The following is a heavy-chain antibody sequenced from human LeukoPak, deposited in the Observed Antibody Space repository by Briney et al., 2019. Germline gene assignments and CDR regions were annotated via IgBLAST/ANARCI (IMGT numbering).Heavy chain of an antibody. J-gene: IGHJ4*02. V-gene: IGHV3-30*18. D-gene: IGHD3-10*01. CDR2: ISYDGSNK. CDR3: AKGLYGSGSYSPIDY. CDR1: GFTFSNYG. Sequence: GGSLRLSCSASGFTFSNYGMHWVRQGPGKGLEWVAVISYDGSNKYYADSVKGRFTISRDNFKNPLYLQMNSLRAEDTAVYYCAKGLYGSGSYSPIDYWGQGTLVTVSS.